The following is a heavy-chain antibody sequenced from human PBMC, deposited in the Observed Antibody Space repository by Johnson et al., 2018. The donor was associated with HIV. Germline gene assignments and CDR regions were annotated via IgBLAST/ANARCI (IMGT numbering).Heavy chain of an antibody. V-gene: IGHV3-33*01. CDR1: GFIFSTYG. J-gene: IGHJ3*02. CDR2: MSSDGSNK. D-gene: IGHD3-22*01. Sequence: QVQLVESGGGVVQPGRSLRLSCAASGFIFSTYGIHWVRQTPGKGLEWVAGMSSDGSNKYYADSVKGRFTISRDNSTNTLYLQMNSLKTEDTAVYYCTTDRPMIAAGDAFDIWGQGTMVTVSS. CDR3: TTDRPMIAAGDAFDI.